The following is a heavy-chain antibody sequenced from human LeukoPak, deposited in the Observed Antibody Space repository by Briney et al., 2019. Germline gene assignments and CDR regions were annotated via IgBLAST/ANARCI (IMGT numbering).Heavy chain of an antibody. Sequence: GGSLRLSCAASGFTFDDYAMHWVRQAPGKGLEWVSGISWNSGSIGYADSVKGRFTISRDNAKNSLYLQMNSLRAEDTALYHCARERTGFDYWGQGTLVTVSS. J-gene: IGHJ4*02. CDR1: GFTFDDYA. V-gene: IGHV3-9*01. CDR3: ARERTGFDY. CDR2: ISWNSGSI.